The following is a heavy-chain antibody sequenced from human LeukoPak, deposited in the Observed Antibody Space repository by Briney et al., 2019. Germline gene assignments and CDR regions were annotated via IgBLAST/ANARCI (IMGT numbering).Heavy chain of an antibody. CDR3: ARDGTYYYDSSGYYYPNH. D-gene: IGHD3-22*01. V-gene: IGHV3-33*01. CDR2: IWYDGSNK. J-gene: IGHJ4*02. Sequence: GGSLRLSCAASGFTFSSYGMHWVRQAPGKGLEWVAVIWYDGSNKYYADSVKGRFTISRDNSKNTLYLQMNSLRAEDTAVYYCARDGTYYYDSSGYYYPNHWGQGTLVTVSS. CDR1: GFTFSSYG.